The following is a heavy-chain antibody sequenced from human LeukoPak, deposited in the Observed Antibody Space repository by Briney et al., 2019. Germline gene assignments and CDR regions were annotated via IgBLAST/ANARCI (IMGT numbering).Heavy chain of an antibody. D-gene: IGHD3-10*01. J-gene: IGHJ5*02. Sequence: GGSLRLSCAASGFTFTSYGMNWVRQAPGKGLEWVSGVSGSGVGTYYADTVRGRSTISRDTSKNMLYLQMNSLRAEDTAVYYCAKDVVRGSGRINWFDPWGQGTLVTVSS. CDR1: GFTFTSYG. CDR2: VSGSGVGT. CDR3: AKDVVRGSGRINWFDP. V-gene: IGHV3-23*01.